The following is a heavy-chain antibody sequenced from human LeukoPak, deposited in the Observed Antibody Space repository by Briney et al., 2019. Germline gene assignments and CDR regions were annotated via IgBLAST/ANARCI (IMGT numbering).Heavy chain of an antibody. V-gene: IGHV4-4*02. CDR3: ARGYYYDSSGYYYPFDY. Sequence: SETLSLTCAVSGGSISSSNWWSWVRQPPGKGLEWIGEIYHSGSTNYNPSLKSRVTISVDTSKNQFSLKLSSVTAADTAVYYCARGYYYDSSGYYYPFDYWGQGTLVTVSS. CDR2: IYHSGST. CDR1: GGSISSSNW. D-gene: IGHD3-22*01. J-gene: IGHJ4*02.